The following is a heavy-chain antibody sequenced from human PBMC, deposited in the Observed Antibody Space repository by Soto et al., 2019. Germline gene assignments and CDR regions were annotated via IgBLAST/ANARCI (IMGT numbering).Heavy chain of an antibody. D-gene: IGHD3-22*01. J-gene: IGHJ4*02. CDR3: AIHYYDSSGYLY. V-gene: IGHV1-46*01. CDR1: GHTVINYY. CDR2: IDPSGNGT. Sequence: QVQLVQSGAEGKKPGASVKVSCKTSGHTVINYYMHWVRQAPGQGLDWLGKIDPSGNGTSYAERFQGRITLTSDTSTKTVYVEMSSLRSEDSAIYYCAIHYYDSSGYLYWGQGTLVTVSS.